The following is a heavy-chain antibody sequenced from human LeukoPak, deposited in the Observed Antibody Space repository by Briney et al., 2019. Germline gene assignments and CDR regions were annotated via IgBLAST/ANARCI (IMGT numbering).Heavy chain of an antibody. J-gene: IGHJ4*02. CDR2: INHSGST. CDR1: GGSFSGYY. D-gene: IGHD6-13*01. Sequence: PSETLSLACAVYGGSFSGYYWSWIRQPPGKGLEWIGEINHSGSTNYNPSLKSRVTISVDTSKNQFSLKLSSVTAADTAVYYCASRIAAAGKRRDYWGQGTLVTVSS. V-gene: IGHV4-34*01. CDR3: ASRIAAAGKRRDY.